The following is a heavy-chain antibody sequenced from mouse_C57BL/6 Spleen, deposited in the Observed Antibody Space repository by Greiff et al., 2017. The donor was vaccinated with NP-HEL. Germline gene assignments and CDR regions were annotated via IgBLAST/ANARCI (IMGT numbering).Heavy chain of an antibody. Sequence: QVQLQQSGPELVKPGASVKISCKASGYAFSSSWMNWVKQRPGKGLEWIGRIYPGDGDTNYNGKFKGKATLTADKSSSTAYMQLSSLTSEDSAVYFCAREDYGNYGGYAMDYWGQGTSVTVSS. CDR1: GYAFSSSW. CDR2: IYPGDGDT. V-gene: IGHV1-82*01. J-gene: IGHJ4*01. D-gene: IGHD2-1*01. CDR3: AREDYGNYGGYAMDY.